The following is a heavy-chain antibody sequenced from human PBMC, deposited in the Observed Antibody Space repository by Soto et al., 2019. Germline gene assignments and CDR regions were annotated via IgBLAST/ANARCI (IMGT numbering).Heavy chain of an antibody. CDR1: GGSISSSSYF. CDR2: IYYSGST. Sequence: QLQLQESGPGLVKPSETLSLTCTVSGGSISSSSYFWGWIRQPPGKGVEWIGNIYYSGSTYYNPSLKSRVNIAVDTSKNQFSLKLSSVTAADTAVYYCARTQGGYSGYDPTKFDYWGQGTLVTVSS. J-gene: IGHJ4*02. D-gene: IGHD5-12*01. V-gene: IGHV4-39*01. CDR3: ARTQGGYSGYDPTKFDY.